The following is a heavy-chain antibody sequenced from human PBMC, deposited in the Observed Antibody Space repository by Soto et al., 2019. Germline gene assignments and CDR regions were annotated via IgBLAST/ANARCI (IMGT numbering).Heavy chain of an antibody. CDR1: GYTFSTHA. CDR3: ARGKGMEENYYYYCLDI. V-gene: IGHV1-3*01. CDR2: INGGTGQT. J-gene: IGHJ6*02. D-gene: IGHD1-1*01. Sequence: GASVKVSCKASGYTFSTHAMHWVRQAPGQSLEWMGWINGGTGQTKHSHRFQDRVTITRDTSASTAYMELSSLRSEDTAVYYCARGKGMEENYYYYCLDIWGRGTTFTVAS.